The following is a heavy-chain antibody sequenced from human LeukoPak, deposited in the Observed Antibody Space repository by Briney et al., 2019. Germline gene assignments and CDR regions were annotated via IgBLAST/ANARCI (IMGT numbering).Heavy chain of an antibody. CDR3: ARLAGSSGYYPIDY. D-gene: IGHD3-22*01. V-gene: IGHV3-23*01. CDR2: ISGSGDST. Sequence: GRSLRLSCAASGFTFSSYAMSWVRLAPGKGLEWVSGISGSGDSTYYADSVNGRFTVSRDSSKNTLYLQMNSLRADDTAVYYCARLAGSSGYYPIDYWGQGTLVTVSS. J-gene: IGHJ4*02. CDR1: GFTFSSYA.